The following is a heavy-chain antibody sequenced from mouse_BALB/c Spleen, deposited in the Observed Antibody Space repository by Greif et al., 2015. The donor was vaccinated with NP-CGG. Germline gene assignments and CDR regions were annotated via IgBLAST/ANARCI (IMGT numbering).Heavy chain of an antibody. D-gene: IGHD2-2*01. CDR1: GYTFTSYT. CDR3: ARFPYGYDGAFAY. Sequence: VQLQQSGAELARPGASVKMSCKASGYTFTSYTMHWVKQRPGQGLEWIGYINPSSGYTNYNQKFKGKATLTADKSSSTAYMQLSSLTSEDPAVYYCARFPYGYDGAFAYWGQGTLVTVSA. V-gene: IGHV1-4*01. J-gene: IGHJ3*01. CDR2: INPSSGYT.